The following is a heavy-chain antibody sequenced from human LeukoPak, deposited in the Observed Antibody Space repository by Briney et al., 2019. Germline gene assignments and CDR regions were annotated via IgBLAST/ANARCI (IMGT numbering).Heavy chain of an antibody. CDR3: ARARTSDIVVVPAAIPKGDWFDP. CDR1: DDSIKSYF. D-gene: IGHD2-2*02. CDR2: VFYSGST. Sequence: SETLSLTCTVSDDSIKSYFWTWIRQSPGKGLEWIGYVFYSGSTSYNSSLRSRLTMSVDTSKSQFSLNLNSVTTADTAVYYCARARTSDIVVVPAAIPKGDWFDPWGQGTLATVSS. V-gene: IGHV4-59*01. J-gene: IGHJ5*02.